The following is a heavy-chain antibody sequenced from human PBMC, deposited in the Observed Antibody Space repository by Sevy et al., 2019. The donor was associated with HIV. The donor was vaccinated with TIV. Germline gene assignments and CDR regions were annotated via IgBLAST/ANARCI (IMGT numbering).Heavy chain of an antibody. CDR3: ARGADVVVTASAFDI. CDR2: MNPNSGNT. D-gene: IGHD2-21*02. V-gene: IGHV1-8*01. CDR1: GYTFTSYD. Sequence: ASVKVSCKASGYTFTSYDINWVRQATGQGLEWMGWMNPNSGNTGYAQKFQGRVTMTRNTSTSTAYMELSSLRSEDTAVYYCARGADVVVTASAFDIWGQGTMVTVSS. J-gene: IGHJ3*02.